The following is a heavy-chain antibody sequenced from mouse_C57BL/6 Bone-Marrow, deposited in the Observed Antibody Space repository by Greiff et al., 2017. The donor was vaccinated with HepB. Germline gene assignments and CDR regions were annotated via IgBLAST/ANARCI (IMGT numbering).Heavy chain of an antibody. CDR2: IDPSDSYT. J-gene: IGHJ2*01. V-gene: IGHV1-59*01. Sequence: QVHVKQPGAELVRPGTSVKLSCKASGYTFTSYWMHWVKQRPGQGLEWIGVIDPSDSYTNYNQKFKGKATLTVDTSSSTAYMQLSSLTSEDSAVYYCARSGNLGTDYWGQGTTLTVSS. CDR3: ARSGNLGTDY. CDR1: GYTFTSYW. D-gene: IGHD2-14*01.